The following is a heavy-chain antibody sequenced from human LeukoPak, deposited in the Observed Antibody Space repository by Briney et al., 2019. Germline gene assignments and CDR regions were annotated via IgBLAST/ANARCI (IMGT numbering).Heavy chain of an antibody. D-gene: IGHD1-1*01. CDR1: GFTFSTYS. CDR3: ARGYSYFDY. V-gene: IGHV3-48*01. Sequence: GGSLRLSCAASGFTFSTYSMNWVRQPPGKGLEWVAYIGSSGSTMYYADSVKGRFTISRDNARNSLYLQMNSLRAEDTAVYYCARGYSYFDYWGQGALVTVSS. J-gene: IGHJ4*02. CDR2: IGSSGSTM.